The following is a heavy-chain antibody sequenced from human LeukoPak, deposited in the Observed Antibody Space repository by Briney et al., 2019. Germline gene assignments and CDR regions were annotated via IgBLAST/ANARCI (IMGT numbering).Heavy chain of an antibody. V-gene: IGHV3-30-3*01. D-gene: IGHD3-3*01. CDR1: GFTFSRYA. J-gene: IGHJ6*02. CDR2: ISYDANIGSNK. Sequence: GRSLRLSCATSGFTFSRYAMHWVRQAPGKGLEWVALISYDANIGSNKYYADSVKGRFTISRDNSKNTLYLQMNSLRAEDTAVYYCAKDRTSYDFWSGYYNYYYYGMDVWGQGTTVTVSS. CDR3: AKDRTSYDFWSGYYNYYYYGMDV.